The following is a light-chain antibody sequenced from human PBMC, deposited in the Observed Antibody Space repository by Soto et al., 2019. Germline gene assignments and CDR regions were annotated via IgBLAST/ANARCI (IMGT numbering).Light chain of an antibody. CDR2: GAS. Sequence: EIVLTQSPGTLSLSPGERATLSCRASQSVRSSYLAWYQQKPGQAPRLLIYGASSRATGIPDRFSGSGSGTDFTLTISRLEPEDCATYYCQQTYSNRLSFGGGTRVEIK. CDR1: QSVRSSY. J-gene: IGKJ4*01. V-gene: IGKV3-20*01. CDR3: QQTYSNRLS.